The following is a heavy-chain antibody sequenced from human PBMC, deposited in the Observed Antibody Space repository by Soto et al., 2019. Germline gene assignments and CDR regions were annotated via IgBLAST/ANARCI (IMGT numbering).Heavy chain of an antibody. D-gene: IGHD6-19*01. V-gene: IGHV3-21*01. J-gene: IGHJ5*02. CDR1: GFTFSSYS. CDR2: ISSSSSYI. CDR3: ARGEGYSSGWYKVDDSWFDP. Sequence: EVQLVESGGGLVKPGGSLRLSCAASGFTFSSYSMNWVRQAPGKGLEWVSSISSSSSYIYYADSVKGRFTISRDNAKNSLYLQMNSLRAEDTAVYYCARGEGYSSGWYKVDDSWFDPWGQGTLVTVSS.